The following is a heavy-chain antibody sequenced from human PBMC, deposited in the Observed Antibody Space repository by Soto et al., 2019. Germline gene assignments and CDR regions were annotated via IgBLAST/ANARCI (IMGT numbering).Heavy chain of an antibody. CDR2: INHSGST. D-gene: IGHD6-13*01. J-gene: IGHJ4*02. CDR3: ARGLISLIAAAAYYFDY. CDR1: GGSFSGYY. Sequence: PSETLSLTCAVYGGSFSGYYWSWIRQPPGKGLEWIGEINHSGSTNYNPSLKSRVTISVDTSKNQFSLKLSSVTAADTAVYYCARGLISLIAAAAYYFDYWGQGTLVTVSS. V-gene: IGHV4-34*01.